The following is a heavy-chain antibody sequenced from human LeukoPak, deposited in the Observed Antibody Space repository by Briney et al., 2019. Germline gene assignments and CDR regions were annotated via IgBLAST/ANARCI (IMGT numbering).Heavy chain of an antibody. J-gene: IGHJ6*03. D-gene: IGHD2-2*01. Sequence: NPSQTLSLTCTVSGGSISSGSYCWSWIRQPAGKGLEWIGRIYTSGSTNYNPSLKSRVTISVDTSKNQFSLKLSSVTAADTAVYYCARGERQYQLLWDFYYYYMDVWGKGTTVTVSS. CDR1: GGSISSGSYC. CDR3: ARGERQYQLLWDFYYYYMDV. CDR2: IYTSGST. V-gene: IGHV4-61*02.